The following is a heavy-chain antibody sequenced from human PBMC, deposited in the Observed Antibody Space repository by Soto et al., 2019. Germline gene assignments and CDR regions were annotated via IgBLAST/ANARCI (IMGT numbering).Heavy chain of an antibody. CDR1: GGSISSSSYY. Sequence: SETLSLTCTVSGGSISSSSYYWGWIRQPPGKGLEWIGSIYYSGSTYYNPSLKSRVTISVDTSKNQFSLKLSSVTAADTAVYYCARLGWDSGYFYYYYGMDVWGQGTTVTVSS. V-gene: IGHV4-39*01. CDR3: ARLGWDSGYFYYYYGMDV. D-gene: IGHD5-12*01. J-gene: IGHJ6*02. CDR2: IYYSGST.